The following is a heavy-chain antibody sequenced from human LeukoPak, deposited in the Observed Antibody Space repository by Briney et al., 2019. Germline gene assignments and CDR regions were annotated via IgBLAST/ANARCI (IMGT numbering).Heavy chain of an antibody. CDR3: AKGGRYGSGMYYKSTGFDY. CDR2: ISGSGGST. CDR1: GFTFSSYA. Sequence: GGSLRLSCAPSGFTFSSYAMSWVRQAPGRGLEGVSAISGSGGSTYYADSVKGRFTISRDNSKNTLYLQMNSLRAEDTDVNYCAKGGRYGSGMYYKSTGFDYWGQGTLVTVSS. D-gene: IGHD3-10*01. V-gene: IGHV3-23*01. J-gene: IGHJ4*02.